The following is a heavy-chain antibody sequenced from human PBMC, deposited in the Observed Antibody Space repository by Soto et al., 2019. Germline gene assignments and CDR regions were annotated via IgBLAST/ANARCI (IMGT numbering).Heavy chain of an antibody. D-gene: IGHD3-3*01. Sequence: QAQLVQSGAEVKKPGASVKVSCKASGYPFVSYGFTWVRQAPGQGLEWMGWVSADSRKTEYGQNFQGRLTMTTDASTSTAYMDLRSLRSDDTAGDYCVRGFFAYPLDPWGQGTLVTVS. CDR2: VSADSRKT. CDR3: VRGFFAYPLDP. CDR1: GYPFVSYG. V-gene: IGHV1-18*01. J-gene: IGHJ5*02.